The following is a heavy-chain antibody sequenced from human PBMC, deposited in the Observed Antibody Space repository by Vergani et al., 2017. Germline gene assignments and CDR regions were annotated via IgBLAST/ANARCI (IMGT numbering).Heavy chain of an antibody. D-gene: IGHD6-13*01. J-gene: IGHJ3*01. CDR1: GFTFSSYG. CDR3: ARAYSSSWYPSALLVD. V-gene: IGHV3-30*19. Sequence: QVQLVESGGGVVQPGRSLRLSCAASGFTFSSYGMHWVRQAPGKGLEWVAVIWYDGSNKYYADSVKGRFTISRDNSKNTLYLQMNSLRAEDTAVYYCARAYSSSWYPSALLVDWGQGTMVTVSS. CDR2: IWYDGSNK.